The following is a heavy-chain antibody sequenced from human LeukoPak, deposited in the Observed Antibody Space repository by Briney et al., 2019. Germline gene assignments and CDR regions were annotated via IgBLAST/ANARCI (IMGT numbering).Heavy chain of an antibody. D-gene: IGHD5-24*01. CDR2: IDSDGSIT. Sequence: GGSLRLSCAASGFTFSSYWMHWVRQAPEKGLVWVSRIDSDGSITSYADSVKGRFTISRDNAKGTLYLQMNSLRAEDTAVYYCASPDEYNDYWGQGTLVTVSS. CDR1: GFTFSSYW. J-gene: IGHJ4*02. V-gene: IGHV3-74*01. CDR3: ASPDEYNDY.